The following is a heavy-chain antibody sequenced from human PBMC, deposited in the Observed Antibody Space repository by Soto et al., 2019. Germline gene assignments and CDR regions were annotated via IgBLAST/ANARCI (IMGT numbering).Heavy chain of an antibody. CDR2: IYYSGNT. V-gene: IGHV4-39*01. D-gene: IGHD5-12*01. Sequence: LSLTCTVSGSAINSSFSYWGWIRHPPMKGLEWIGTIYYSGNTYYNPSLKSRVTISIDTSKNQFSLKLSSVTAADTAVFYCARHLPGNSAYESSFEYWGQGTLVTVSS. CDR1: GSAINSSFSY. J-gene: IGHJ4*02. CDR3: ARHLPGNSAYESSFEY.